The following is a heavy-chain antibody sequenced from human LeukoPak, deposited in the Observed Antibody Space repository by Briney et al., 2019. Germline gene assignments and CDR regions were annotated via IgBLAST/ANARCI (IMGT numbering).Heavy chain of an antibody. CDR2: IYYSGST. J-gene: IGHJ5*02. CDR3: ARGAWALRTFDP. D-gene: IGHD1-14*01. V-gene: IGHV4-59*01. Sequence: SETLSLTCTVSGGSISSYYWSWIRQPPGKGLEWIGYIYYSGSTNYNPSLKSRVTISVDTSKNQFSLKLSSVTAADTAVYYCARGAWALRTFDPWGQGTLVTVSS. CDR1: GGSISSYY.